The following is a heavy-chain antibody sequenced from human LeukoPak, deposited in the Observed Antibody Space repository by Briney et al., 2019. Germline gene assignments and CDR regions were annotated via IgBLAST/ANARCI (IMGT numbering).Heavy chain of an antibody. Sequence: SVKVSCKASGGTFSSYAISWVRQAPGQGLEWMGGIIPIFGTANYAQKFQGRVTITADESTSTAYMELSSLRSEDTAVYYCAREVSDSYGLDARYGMDVWGQGTTVTVSS. CDR1: GGTFSSYA. D-gene: IGHD5-18*01. CDR3: AREVSDSYGLDARYGMDV. V-gene: IGHV1-69*13. CDR2: IIPIFGTA. J-gene: IGHJ6*02.